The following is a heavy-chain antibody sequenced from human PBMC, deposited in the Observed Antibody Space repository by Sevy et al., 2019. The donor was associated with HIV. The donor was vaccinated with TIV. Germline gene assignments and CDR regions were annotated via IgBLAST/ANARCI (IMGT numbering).Heavy chain of an antibody. Sequence: GGSLRLSCAASGFTFSSYGMHWVRQAPGKGLEWVAFIRYDGSNKYYADSVKGRFTISRDNSKNTLYLQMNSLRAEDTAVYYCAKDLCSSTSCYVYYYYDGTDVWGQGTTVTVSS. CDR2: IRYDGSNK. J-gene: IGHJ6*02. V-gene: IGHV3-30*02. CDR3: AKDLCSSTSCYVYYYYDGTDV. CDR1: GFTFSSYG. D-gene: IGHD2-2*01.